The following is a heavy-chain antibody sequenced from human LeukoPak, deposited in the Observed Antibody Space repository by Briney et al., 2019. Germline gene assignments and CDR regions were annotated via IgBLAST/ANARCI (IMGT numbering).Heavy chain of an antibody. CDR2: ITSSSSYT. CDR1: GITFSNYN. D-gene: IGHD2-15*01. J-gene: IGHJ6*03. CDR3: AKNGDPGAYFSGGTFYPYYYYYMDV. V-gene: IGHV3-21*04. Sequence: GGSLRLSCAAPGITFSNYNMNWVRQAPGKGLEWISSITSSSSYTFYADSVKGRFTISRDNSKNTLYLQMNSLRAEDTAVYYCAKNGDPGAYFSGGTFYPYYYYYMDVWGKGTTVTISS.